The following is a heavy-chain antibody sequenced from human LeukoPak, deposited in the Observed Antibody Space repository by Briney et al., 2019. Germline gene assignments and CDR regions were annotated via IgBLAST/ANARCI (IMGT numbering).Heavy chain of an antibody. CDR1: GGSFSGYY. CDR2: IDHSGST. CDR3: ARATVTTYRRRSKYYFDY. J-gene: IGHJ4*02. V-gene: IGHV4-34*01. D-gene: IGHD4-17*01. Sequence: SEALSLTCAVYGGSFSGYYWSWIRQPPGKGLEWIGEIDHSGSTNYNPSLKSRVTISVDTSKNQFSLKLSSVTAADTAVYYCARATVTTYRRRSKYYFDYWGQGTLVTVSS.